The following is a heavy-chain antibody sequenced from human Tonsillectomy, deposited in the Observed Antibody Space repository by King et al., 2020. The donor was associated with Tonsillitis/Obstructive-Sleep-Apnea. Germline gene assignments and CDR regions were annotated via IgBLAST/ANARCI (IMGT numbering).Heavy chain of an antibody. D-gene: IGHD4-11*01. J-gene: IGHJ6*03. V-gene: IGHV3-23*04. CDR3: AKDPHHGHSNPNKNIHYHVDI. Sequence: DVQLVESGGGVVQPGGSMRLSCAASGFTFSSYAMSWVRQAPGKGLEWVSAISGSGGSTYYADSVKGRFTISRDNSKNMLYLQMNSLRAEATGVYYCAKDPHHGHSNPNKNIHYHVDIWGKGTTVTVSS. CDR1: GFTFSSYA. CDR2: ISGSGGST.